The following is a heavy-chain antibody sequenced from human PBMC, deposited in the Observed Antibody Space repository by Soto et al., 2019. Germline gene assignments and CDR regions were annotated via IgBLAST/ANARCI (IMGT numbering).Heavy chain of an antibody. Sequence: TLSLASTVSSDSISRADIFWAWLRLRPGKGLEWMGYIYRTGTSHYNPSLRSRGTIAVDTSQNQFSLMLSSVTAADTAVYYCARRMNAVDTFDIWGQGTMVTVSS. CDR3: ARRMNAVDTFDI. CDR1: SDSISRADIF. J-gene: IGHJ3*02. CDR2: IYRTGTS. V-gene: IGHV4-31*03. D-gene: IGHD2-8*01.